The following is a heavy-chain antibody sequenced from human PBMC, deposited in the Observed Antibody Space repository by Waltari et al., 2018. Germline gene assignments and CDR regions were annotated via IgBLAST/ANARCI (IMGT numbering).Heavy chain of an antibody. Sequence: EVQLVDSGGGLVQPGGSLRLSCAASGFTFSDPHMDWVRQAPGNGAEWVGRIRNKANSFTTEYAASVKGRFTVSRDDSNSLDLQMNSLKTEDTAVYYCVGGPDYAKSGWRGRYFDYWGQGSLVTVSS. J-gene: IGHJ4*02. CDR3: VGGPDYAKSGWRGRYFDY. CDR2: IRNKANSFTT. D-gene: IGHD3-22*01. CDR1: GFTFSDPH. V-gene: IGHV3-72*01.